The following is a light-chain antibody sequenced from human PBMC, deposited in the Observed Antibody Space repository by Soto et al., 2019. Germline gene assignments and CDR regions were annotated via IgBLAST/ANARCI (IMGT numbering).Light chain of an antibody. J-gene: IGKJ1*01. CDR3: QQYGRSPRT. V-gene: IGKV3-20*01. Sequence: EIVLTQSPGTLSLSPGERATLSCRASQSVTNNYLAWYQQRPGQAPRLLISGSSSRATGIPDRFTGSGSGTDFTLTITRLEPEDFAVYYCQQYGRSPRTFGQGTKVEIK. CDR2: GSS. CDR1: QSVTNNY.